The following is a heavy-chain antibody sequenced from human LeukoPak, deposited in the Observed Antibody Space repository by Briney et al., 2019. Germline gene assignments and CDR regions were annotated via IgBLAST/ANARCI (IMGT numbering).Heavy chain of an antibody. J-gene: IGHJ6*03. CDR1: RYTFTSYY. CDR2: INPSGGST. D-gene: IGHD2-15*01. CDR3: ARSGDSYCSGGSCSYYYYMDV. V-gene: IGHV1-46*01. Sequence: ASVKVSCKASRYTFTSYYMHWVRQAPGQGLEWMGIINPSGGSTSYAQKFQGRVTMTRDTSTSTVYMQLSSLRSEDTAVYYCARSGDSYCSGGSCSYYYYMDVWGKGTTVTVS.